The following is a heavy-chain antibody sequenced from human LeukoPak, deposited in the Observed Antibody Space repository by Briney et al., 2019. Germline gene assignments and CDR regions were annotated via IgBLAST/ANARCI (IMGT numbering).Heavy chain of an antibody. Sequence: GGSLRLSCAASGFTFSSYSMNWVRQAPGKGLEWVSSISSSSYIYYADSVKGRFTISRDNAKNSLYLQMNSLRAEDTAVYYCARDLMGIAYRGAFYYWGQGTLVTVSS. CDR3: ARDLMGIAYRGAFYY. CDR1: GFTFSSYS. V-gene: IGHV3-21*04. J-gene: IGHJ4*02. D-gene: IGHD6-13*01. CDR2: ISSSSYI.